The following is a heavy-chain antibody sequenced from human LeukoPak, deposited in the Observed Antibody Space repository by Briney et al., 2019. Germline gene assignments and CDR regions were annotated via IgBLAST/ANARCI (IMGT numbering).Heavy chain of an antibody. CDR3: ARSEGQQLVRLNWYFDL. CDR2: IYYSGST. CDR1: GGSISSSSYY. J-gene: IGHJ2*01. D-gene: IGHD6-13*01. V-gene: IGHV4-39*07. Sequence: SETLSLTCTVSGGSISSSSYYWGWIRQPPGKGLEWIGSIYYSGSTYYNPSLKSRVTISVDRSKNQFSLKLSSVTAADTAVYYCARSEGQQLVRLNWYFDLWGRGTLVTVSS.